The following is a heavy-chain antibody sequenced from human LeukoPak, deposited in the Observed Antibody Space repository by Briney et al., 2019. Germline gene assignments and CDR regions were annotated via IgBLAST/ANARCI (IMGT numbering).Heavy chain of an antibody. D-gene: IGHD4-11*01. Sequence: GASVKVSCKASGYTFSNYGITWLRQAPGQGLECMGWITGYNGNTNYAQRLQGRVTMTTDTSTSTAYMELRSLRSDDTAVYYCAKFMTTVRLFNYYTMDVWGQGTTVTVSS. CDR2: ITGYNGNT. J-gene: IGHJ6*02. CDR1: GYTFSNYG. CDR3: AKFMTTVRLFNYYTMDV. V-gene: IGHV1-18*01.